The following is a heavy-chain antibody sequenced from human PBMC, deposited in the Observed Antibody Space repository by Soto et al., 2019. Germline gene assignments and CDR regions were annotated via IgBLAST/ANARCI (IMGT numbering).Heavy chain of an antibody. D-gene: IGHD3-3*01. J-gene: IGHJ4*02. CDR2: MNPNSGNT. Sequence: QVQLVQSGAEVKKPGASVKVSCKASGYTFTSYDINWVRQATGQGLEWMGWMNPNSGNTGYAQKFQGRVTMTMNTNNSPTGKAQSLRGTLTMTRKTSRRTGYMELSSLRSDDTAVYYGARGLGSSWYGAAAYYFDYWGQGTLVTVSS. CDR3: RRTGYMELSSLRSDDTAVYYGARGLGSSWYGAAAYYFDY. CDR1: GYTFTSYD. V-gene: IGHV1-8*01.